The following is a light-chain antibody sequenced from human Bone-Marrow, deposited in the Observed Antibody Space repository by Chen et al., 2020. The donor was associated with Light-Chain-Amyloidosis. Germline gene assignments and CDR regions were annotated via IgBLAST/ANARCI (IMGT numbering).Light chain of an antibody. J-gene: IGLJ3*02. CDR2: DVS. CDR1: SSDVGGYNY. Sequence: SALTQPASVSGSPGQSLTIPCTGTSSDVGGYNYVSWYQQHSGKAPKLMINDVSNRPSGVSNRFSGSKYGNTTYLTISGLQAEDEADYYCNSCTSSSTWVFRGGTKLTVL. CDR3: NSCTSSSTWV. V-gene: IGLV2-14*01.